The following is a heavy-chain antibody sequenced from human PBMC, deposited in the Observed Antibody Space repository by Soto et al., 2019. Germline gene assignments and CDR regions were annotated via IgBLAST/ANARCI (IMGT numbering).Heavy chain of an antibody. V-gene: IGHV4-34*01. D-gene: IGHD3-22*01. CDR1: GGSFSGHS. Sequence: LSLTCAVYGGSFSGHSWTWIRQSPGKGLEWIGDINHSGRVNYSPSLKSLVTISLDTSKNQFSLTLSAVTAAYTAMYYCSTRAYDTNGYYRFDPWGQEALVAASS. CDR3: STRAYDTNGYYRFDP. J-gene: IGHJ5*01. CDR2: INHSGRV.